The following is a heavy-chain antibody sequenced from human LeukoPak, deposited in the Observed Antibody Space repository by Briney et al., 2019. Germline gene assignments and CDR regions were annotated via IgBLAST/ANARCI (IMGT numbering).Heavy chain of an antibody. D-gene: IGHD2-2*01. J-gene: IGHJ1*01. CDR3: AKEWGYCSSTSCYASYFQH. CDR1: GFTVSSNY. Sequence: GGSLRLSCAASGFTVSSNYMSWVRQAPGKGLEWVSVICSGGSTYYADSVKGRFTISRDNSKNTLYLQMNSLRAEDTAVYYCAKEWGYCSSTSCYASYFQHWGQGTLVTVSS. V-gene: IGHV3-66*01. CDR2: ICSGGST.